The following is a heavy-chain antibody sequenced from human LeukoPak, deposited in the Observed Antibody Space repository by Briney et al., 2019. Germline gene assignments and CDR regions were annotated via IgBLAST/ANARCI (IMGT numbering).Heavy chain of an antibody. CDR2: ISTSGGST. V-gene: IGHV3-23*01. D-gene: IGHD3-22*01. CDR1: GFTFSSYA. CDR3: AIMHRYYDGSGYWVQ. J-gene: IGHJ4*02. Sequence: GGSLRLSCAASGFTFSSYAMSWVRQAPGKGLEWVSGISTSGGSTSYADSVKGRFTISRDNPRNTLYMQMNSLRVEDTAVYYCAIMHRYYDGSGYWVQWGQGSLVTVSS.